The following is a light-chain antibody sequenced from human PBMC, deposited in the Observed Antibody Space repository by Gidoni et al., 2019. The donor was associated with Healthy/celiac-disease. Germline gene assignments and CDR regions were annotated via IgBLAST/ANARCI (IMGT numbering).Light chain of an antibody. V-gene: IGKV3-11*01. CDR2: DAS. Sequence: EIVLTQSPATLSLSPGDRATLSCRASQSVSSYLAWYRQKPGQPPRLLIYDASNRATGIPDRVSGTGSGTDFTLTINSLEAEDSAVYYCQQRSNWPLTFGGGTKVEIK. J-gene: IGKJ4*01. CDR1: QSVSSY. CDR3: QQRSNWPLT.